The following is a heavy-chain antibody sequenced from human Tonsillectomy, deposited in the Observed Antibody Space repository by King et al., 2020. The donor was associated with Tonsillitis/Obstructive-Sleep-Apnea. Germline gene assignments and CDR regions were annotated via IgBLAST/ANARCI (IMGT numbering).Heavy chain of an antibody. CDR2: IYYSGST. V-gene: IGHV4-59*01. Sequence: QLQESGPGLVKPSETLSLTCTVSGGSISSYCWNWIRQPPGKGLEWIGYIYYSGSTNYNPSLKSRVTISVDTSKNPLSLKLNSVTAADTAVYFCAREVLIGLRDPNWFDPWGQGTLVTVSS. CDR1: GGSISSYC. D-gene: IGHD2/OR15-2a*01. J-gene: IGHJ5*02. CDR3: AREVLIGLRDPNWFDP.